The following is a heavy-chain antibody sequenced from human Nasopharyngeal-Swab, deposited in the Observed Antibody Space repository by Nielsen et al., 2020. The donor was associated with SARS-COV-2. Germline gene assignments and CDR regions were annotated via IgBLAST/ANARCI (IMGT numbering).Heavy chain of an antibody. D-gene: IGHD5-18*01. CDR2: INAGNGNT. Sequence: WVRQAPGQRLEWMGWINAGNGNTKYSQKFQGRVTMTRDTSTSTVYMELSSLRSEDTAVYYCARVDTAMVSYYYYGMDVWAKGPRSPSP. J-gene: IGHJ6*02. V-gene: IGHV1-3*01. CDR3: ARVDTAMVSYYYYGMDV.